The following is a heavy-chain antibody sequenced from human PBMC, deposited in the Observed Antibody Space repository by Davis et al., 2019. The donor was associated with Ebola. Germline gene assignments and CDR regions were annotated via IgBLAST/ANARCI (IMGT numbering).Heavy chain of an antibody. J-gene: IGHJ3*02. CDR1: GFTFSSYW. V-gene: IGHV3-7*01. D-gene: IGHD2/OR15-2a*01. CDR3: ARVSVKIVPGAFDI. CDR2: IKQDGSDK. Sequence: GESLKISCAASGFTFSSYWMSWVRQAPGKGLEWLANIKQDGSDKYYVDSVKGRFTISRDNAQNSLYLQMNTLRAEDTAVYYCARVSVKIVPGAFDIWGQGTMVTVSS.